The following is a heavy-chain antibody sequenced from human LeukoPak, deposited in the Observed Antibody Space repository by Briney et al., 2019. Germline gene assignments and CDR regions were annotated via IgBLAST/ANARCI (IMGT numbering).Heavy chain of an antibody. CDR3: ARDRDGYYYGSGSYYVH. Sequence: GGSLRLSCAASGFTFSSYSMNWVRQAPGKGLEWVSSISSSSSYIYYADSVKGRFTISRDNAKNSLYLQMNSLRAEDTAVYYCARDRDGYYYGSGSYYVHWGQGTLVTVSS. CDR2: ISSSSSYI. V-gene: IGHV3-21*01. CDR1: GFTFSSYS. D-gene: IGHD3-10*01. J-gene: IGHJ4*02.